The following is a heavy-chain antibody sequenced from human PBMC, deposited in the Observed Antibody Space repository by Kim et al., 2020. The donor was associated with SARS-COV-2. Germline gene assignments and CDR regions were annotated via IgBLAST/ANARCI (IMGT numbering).Heavy chain of an antibody. V-gene: IGHV4-34*01. J-gene: IGHJ6*02. D-gene: IGHD2-15*01. CDR1: GGSFSGYY. Sequence: SETLSLTCAVYGGSFSGYYWSWIRQPPAKGLVWIGEVNHSGSTNYNPSPNSRVTISVDTSTNQFSLKLISVTAADTAVYYCARLGCSGGSCFVGSYYYYGMAVWGQGTTVTVSS. CDR2: VNHSGST. CDR3: ARLGCSGGSCFVGSYYYYGMAV.